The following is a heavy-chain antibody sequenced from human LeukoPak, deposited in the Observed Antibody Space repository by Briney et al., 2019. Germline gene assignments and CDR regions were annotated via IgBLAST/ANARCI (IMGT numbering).Heavy chain of an antibody. CDR1: GFTFSSNG. CDR2: IRYDGSNK. D-gene: IGHD3-10*01. Sequence: GGSLTLSCAASGFTFSSNGMHWVRQAPGKGLEWVAFIRYDGSNKYYADSVKGRFTISRDNSKNTLYLQMNSLRAEDTAVYYCAKVAYGLGSYSPYYYYYMDVWGKGTTVTISS. V-gene: IGHV3-30*02. CDR3: AKVAYGLGSYSPYYYYYMDV. J-gene: IGHJ6*03.